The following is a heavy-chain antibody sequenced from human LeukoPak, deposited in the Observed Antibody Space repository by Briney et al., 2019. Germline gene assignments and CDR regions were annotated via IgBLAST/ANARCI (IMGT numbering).Heavy chain of an antibody. CDR1: GYTFTSYA. V-gene: IGHV1-3*01. CDR3: ARDGKQWLATDY. CDR2: INAGNGNT. D-gene: IGHD6-19*01. Sequence: GASVKVSCKASGYTFTSYAMHWVRQAPGQRLEWMGWINAGNGNTKYSQKFQGRVTITRDTSASTAYMELSSLRSEDTAVYYCARDGKQWLATDYWGQGTLVTVSS. J-gene: IGHJ4*02.